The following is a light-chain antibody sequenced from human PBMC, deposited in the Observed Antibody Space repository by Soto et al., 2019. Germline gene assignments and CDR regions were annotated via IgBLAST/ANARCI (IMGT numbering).Light chain of an antibody. Sequence: DIQMTQSPSTLSASVGGRVTVPCRASQSISSWLAWYQQKPGKAPKLLIYKASSLESGVPSRFSGSGSGTEFTLTISSLQPDDFATYYCQQYNSYWTFGQGTKVDIK. CDR2: KAS. CDR3: QQYNSYWT. CDR1: QSISSW. J-gene: IGKJ1*01. V-gene: IGKV1-5*03.